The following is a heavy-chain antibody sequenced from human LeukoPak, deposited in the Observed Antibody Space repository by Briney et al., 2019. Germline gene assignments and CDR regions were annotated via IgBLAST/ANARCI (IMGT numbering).Heavy chain of an antibody. J-gene: IGHJ4*02. CDR1: GGSISSSNW. Sequence: SETLSLTCAVSGGSISSSNWWSWVRQPPGKGLEWMGEIYHSGSTNYNPSLKGRVTISVDKSKNQFSLKLSSVTAADTAVYYCARADYDILTGYYRGGPFDYWGQGTLVTVSS. CDR3: ARADYDILTGYYRGGPFDY. D-gene: IGHD3-9*01. CDR2: IYHSGST. V-gene: IGHV4-4*02.